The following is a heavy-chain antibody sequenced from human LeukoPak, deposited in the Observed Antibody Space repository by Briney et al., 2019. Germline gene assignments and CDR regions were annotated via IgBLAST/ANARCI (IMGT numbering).Heavy chain of an antibody. Sequence: ASVKVSCKASGGTFSSYAISWVRQAPGQGLEWMGRIIPIFGTANYAQKSQGRVTITTDESTSTAYMELSSLRSEDTAVYYCARDPQSLGYCSGGSCHGGFDPWGQGTLVTVSS. V-gene: IGHV1-69*05. D-gene: IGHD2-15*01. CDR1: GGTFSSYA. J-gene: IGHJ5*02. CDR2: IIPIFGTA. CDR3: ARDPQSLGYCSGGSCHGGFDP.